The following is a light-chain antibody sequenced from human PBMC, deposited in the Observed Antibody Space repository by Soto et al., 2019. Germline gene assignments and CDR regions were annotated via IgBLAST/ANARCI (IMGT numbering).Light chain of an antibody. V-gene: IGLV2-14*03. Sequence: QSALTQPASVSGSPGQSITISCTGTSSDIGAYNFVSWYQQHPGKAPKLMLYDVNSRPSGVSNRFSGSKSGNTASLTISGLQDEDEADYYCTSGTTSTTMIFGGGTKVTVL. CDR2: DVN. CDR1: SSDIGAYNF. J-gene: IGLJ2*01. CDR3: TSGTTSTTMI.